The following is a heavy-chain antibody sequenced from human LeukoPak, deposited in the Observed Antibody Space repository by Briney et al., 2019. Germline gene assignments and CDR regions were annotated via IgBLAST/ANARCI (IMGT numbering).Heavy chain of an antibody. Sequence: PGGSLRLSCAASGFTFSSYSMNWVRQAPGKGLEWVSYISSSSSTIYYADSVKGRFTISRDNAKNSLYLQMNSLRAEDTAVYYCARHVRYFDWSPMDVWAKGPRSPSPQ. CDR3: ARHVRYFDWSPMDV. CDR2: ISSSSSTI. D-gene: IGHD3-9*01. J-gene: IGHJ6*04. V-gene: IGHV3-48*01. CDR1: GFTFSSYS.